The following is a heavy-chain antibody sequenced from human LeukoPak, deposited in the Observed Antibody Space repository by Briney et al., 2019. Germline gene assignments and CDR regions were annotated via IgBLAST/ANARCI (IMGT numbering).Heavy chain of an antibody. J-gene: IGHJ4*02. CDR3: ASSSVAMPGTFDY. D-gene: IGHD6-19*01. Sequence: PGGSLRLSCAVSGFTFSSYEMNWVRQAPGKGLEWVSYISNSGNSIYYADSVKGRFTISRDDAKNSLYLQMNSLRAEDTAVYYCASSSVAMPGTFDYWGQGALVTVSS. CDR1: GFTFSSYE. CDR2: ISNSGNSI. V-gene: IGHV3-48*03.